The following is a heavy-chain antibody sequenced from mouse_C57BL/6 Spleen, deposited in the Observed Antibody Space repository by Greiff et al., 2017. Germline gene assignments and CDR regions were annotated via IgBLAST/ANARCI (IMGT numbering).Heavy chain of an antibody. CDR1: GYSFTSYY. D-gene: IGHD2-10*01. Sequence: QVQLKQSGPELVKPGASVKISCKASGYSFTSYYIHWVKQRPGQGLEWIGWIYPGSGNTKYNEKFKGKATLTADTSSSTAYMQLSSLTSEDSAVDYCARKEVLLHYFDYWGQGTTRTVSS. V-gene: IGHV1-66*01. CDR2: IYPGSGNT. CDR3: ARKEVLLHYFDY. J-gene: IGHJ2*01.